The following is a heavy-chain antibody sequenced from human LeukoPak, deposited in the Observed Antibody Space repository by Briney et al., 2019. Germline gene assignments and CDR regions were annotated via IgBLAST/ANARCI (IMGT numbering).Heavy chain of an antibody. CDR1: GFTFSSYA. CDR3: ARDRHRRYCSSTSCPGSAFDI. D-gene: IGHD2-2*01. J-gene: IGHJ3*02. Sequence: GGSLRLSCAASGFTFSSYAMSWVRQAPGKGLEWVSAISCSGGSTYYADSVKGRFTISRDKSKNTLYLQMNSLRAEDTAVYYCARDRHRRYCSSTSCPGSAFDIWGQGTMVTVSS. CDR2: ISCSGGST. V-gene: IGHV3-23*01.